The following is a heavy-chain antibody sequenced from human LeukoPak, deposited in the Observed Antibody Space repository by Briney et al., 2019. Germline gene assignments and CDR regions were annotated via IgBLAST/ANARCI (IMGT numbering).Heavy chain of an antibody. CDR2: ISSSGSTI. CDR1: GFTFSDYY. Sequence: GGSLRLSCAASGFTFSDYYMSWIRQAPGKGLEWVSYISSSGSTIYYADSVKGRFTISRDNAKNSLYLQMNSLRADDTAVYYCATLTDTNWFDPWGQGTLVTVSS. J-gene: IGHJ5*02. V-gene: IGHV3-11*04. CDR3: ATLTDTNWFDP.